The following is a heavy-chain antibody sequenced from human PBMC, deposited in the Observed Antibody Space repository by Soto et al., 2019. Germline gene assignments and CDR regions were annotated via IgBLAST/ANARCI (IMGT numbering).Heavy chain of an antibody. CDR3: ARHDDFWSGYYSFGWFDP. J-gene: IGHJ5*02. Sequence: SETLSLTCTVSGGSISSSSYYWGWIRQPPGKGLEWIGSIYYSGSTYYNPSLKSRVTISVDTSKNQFSLKLSSVTAADTAVYYCARHDDFWSGYYSFGWFDPWGQGTLVTVSS. CDR2: IYYSGST. V-gene: IGHV4-39*01. D-gene: IGHD3-3*01. CDR1: GGSISSSSYY.